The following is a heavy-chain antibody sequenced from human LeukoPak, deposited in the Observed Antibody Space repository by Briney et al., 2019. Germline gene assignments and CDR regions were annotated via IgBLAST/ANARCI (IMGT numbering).Heavy chain of an antibody. CDR3: ARSDRDFDY. J-gene: IGHJ4*02. Sequence: GSLRLSCTASGFTFSSYSMNWVRQPPGKGLEWIGEIYHSGSTNYNPSLKSRVTISVDTSKNQFSLRLSSVTAADTAVYYCARSDRDFDYWGQGTLVIVSS. CDR2: IYHSGST. V-gene: IGHV4-34*01. CDR1: GFTFSSYS.